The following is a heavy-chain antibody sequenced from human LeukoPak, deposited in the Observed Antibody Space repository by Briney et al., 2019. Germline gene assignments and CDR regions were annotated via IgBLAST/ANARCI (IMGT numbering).Heavy chain of an antibody. J-gene: IGHJ4*02. CDR3: ARVAAASYFDY. V-gene: IGHV4-34*01. CDR2: INHSGST. D-gene: IGHD6-13*01. Sequence: SETLSLTCAVYGGSFSGYYWSWIRQPPGKGLEWIGEINHSGSTNYSPSLKSRVSISVDTSKNQYSLRLKLTSVTAADTAVYYCARVAAASYFDYWGQGTLVTVSS. CDR1: GGSFSGYY.